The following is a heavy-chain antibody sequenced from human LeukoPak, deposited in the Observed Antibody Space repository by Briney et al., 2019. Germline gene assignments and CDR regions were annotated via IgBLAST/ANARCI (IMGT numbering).Heavy chain of an antibody. Sequence: SETLSLTCTVSGGSISSSSYYWGWIRQPPGKGLEWIGSIYYSGSTYYNPSLKSRVTISVDTSKNQFSLKLSSVTAADTAVYYCARGGGSYEGDYFDYWGQGTLVTVSS. CDR3: ARGGGSYEGDYFDY. V-gene: IGHV4-39*07. J-gene: IGHJ4*02. CDR1: GGSISSSSYY. CDR2: IYYSGST. D-gene: IGHD1-26*01.